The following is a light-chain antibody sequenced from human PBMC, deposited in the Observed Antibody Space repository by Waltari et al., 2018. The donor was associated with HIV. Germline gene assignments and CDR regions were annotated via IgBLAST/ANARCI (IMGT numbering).Light chain of an antibody. V-gene: IGLV1-40*01. CDR1: NSNIAAGYG. CDR3: QSYDSSLNVI. CDR2: DIN. J-gene: IGLJ2*01. Sequence: QSVLTQPPSVSGAPGQRVTLSCTGSNSNIAAGYGVHWYQHLPGAAPKLLIYDINNRSSGVPDRFSGSKSGTSASLAITGLQVEDEGDYFCQSYDSSLNVIFGGGTKLTVL.